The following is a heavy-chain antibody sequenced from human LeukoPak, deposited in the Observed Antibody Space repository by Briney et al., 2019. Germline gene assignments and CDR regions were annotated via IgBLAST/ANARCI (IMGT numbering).Heavy chain of an antibody. D-gene: IGHD6-19*01. V-gene: IGHV3-21*01. CDR3: ARDLGLIAVAGTSDY. J-gene: IGHJ4*02. Sequence: PGGSLRLSCAASGFTFSSYSMNWVRQAPGKGLEWVSSISSSSSYIYYADSVKGRFTISRDNAKNSPYLQMNSLRAEDTAVYYCARDLGLIAVAGTSDYWGQGTLVTVSS. CDR1: GFTFSSYS. CDR2: ISSSSSYI.